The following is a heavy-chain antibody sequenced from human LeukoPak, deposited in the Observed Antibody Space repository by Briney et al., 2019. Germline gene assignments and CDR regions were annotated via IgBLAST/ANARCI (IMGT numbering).Heavy chain of an antibody. D-gene: IGHD6-19*01. J-gene: IGHJ4*02. V-gene: IGHV6-1*01. CDR3: ARLVGGSPDS. Sequence: SQTLSLTCAISGDSVSSNSAAWNWIRQSPSRGLEWLGRTYYRSKWFTEYAVSVRSRITINPDTSKNQFSLQMNSVTPEDTAVYYCARLVGGSPDSWGQGTPVTVSS. CDR1: GDSVSSNSAA. CDR2: TYYRSKWFT.